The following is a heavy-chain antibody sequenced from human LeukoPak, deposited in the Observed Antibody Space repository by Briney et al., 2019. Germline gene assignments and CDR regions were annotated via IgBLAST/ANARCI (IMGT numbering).Heavy chain of an antibody. CDR2: IWPDGSDK. J-gene: IGHJ5*02. CDR1: GFTFSDYW. V-gene: IGHV3-7*01. Sequence: GRSLRLSCAASGFTFSDYWMAWVRQAPGKGLECVANIWPDGSDKYHVDSVRGRFTISRDNAQNSLNLQMNSLRAEDSGVYYCGRWGVNAGLDRWGQGTLVIVSS. D-gene: IGHD3-10*01. CDR3: GRWGVNAGLDR.